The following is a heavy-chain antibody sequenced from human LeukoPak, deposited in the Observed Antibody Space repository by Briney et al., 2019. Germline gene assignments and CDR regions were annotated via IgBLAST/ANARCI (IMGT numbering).Heavy chain of an antibody. CDR3: ARGGTFVSDY. V-gene: IGHV3-9*01. Sequence: GGSLRLSCAASGYTFDDYAMHWVRQAPGKGLEWVAGISWNSGNIGYADSVKGRFTVSRDNAKNSLYLQMDSLRAEDTAVYYCARGGTFVSDYWGQGTLVTVSS. CDR2: ISWNSGNI. J-gene: IGHJ4*02. D-gene: IGHD1-1*01. CDR1: GYTFDDYA.